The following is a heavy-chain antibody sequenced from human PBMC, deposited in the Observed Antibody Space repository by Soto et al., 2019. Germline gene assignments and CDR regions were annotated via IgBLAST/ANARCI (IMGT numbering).Heavy chain of an antibody. CDR2: ISGSGGST. CDR1: GFTFSSYA. D-gene: IGHD3-22*01. J-gene: IGHJ6*02. CDR3: AKARLGGNYYDSSGYAARGGMDV. V-gene: IGHV3-23*01. Sequence: GGSLRLSCAASGFTFSSYAMSWVRQAPGKGLEWVSAISGSGGSTYYADSVKGRFTISRDNSKNTLYVQMNSLRAEDTAVYYCAKARLGGNYYDSSGYAARGGMDVWGQGTTVTVSS.